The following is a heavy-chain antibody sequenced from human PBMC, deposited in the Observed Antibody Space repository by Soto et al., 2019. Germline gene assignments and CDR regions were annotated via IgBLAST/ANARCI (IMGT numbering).Heavy chain of an antibody. CDR3: ARMNTAMVTDYYYGMDV. D-gene: IGHD5-18*01. CDR2: IDPSDSYT. J-gene: IGHJ6*02. Sequence: GASLKISCKGSGYSFTSYWISWVRQMPGKGLEWMGRIDPSDSYTNYSPSFQGHVTISADKSISTAYLQWSSLKASDTAMYYCARMNTAMVTDYYYGMDVWGQGTTVTVSS. CDR1: GYSFTSYW. V-gene: IGHV5-10-1*01.